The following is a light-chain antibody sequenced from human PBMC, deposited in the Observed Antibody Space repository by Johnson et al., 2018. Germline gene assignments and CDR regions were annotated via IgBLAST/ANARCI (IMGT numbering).Light chain of an antibody. V-gene: IGLV1-51*02. CDR3: GTWDSSLSAGNV. CDR1: SSNIGNNY. J-gene: IGLJ1*01. CDR2: ENN. Sequence: QSVLTQPPSVSAAPGQKVTISCSGSSSNIGNNYVSWYQQLPGTAPKLLIYENNKRPSGIPDRFSCSKSDTSATLDITGRQTWDEADYYCGTWDSSLSAGNVFGTGTKFTVL.